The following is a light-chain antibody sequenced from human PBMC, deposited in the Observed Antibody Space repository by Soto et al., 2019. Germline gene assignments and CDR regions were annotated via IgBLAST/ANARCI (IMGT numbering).Light chain of an antibody. CDR3: QKYNNWPPEVT. J-gene: IGKJ4*01. V-gene: IGKV3-15*01. CDR1: QSVSSN. Sequence: EIVMTQSPATLSESPGERATLSCRASQSVSSNLAWYQQKPGQAPRLLIYGASTRSTGIPARFSGSGSGTEFTLTISSLQSEDFAVYYCQKYNNWPPEVTFGGGTKVDIK. CDR2: GAS.